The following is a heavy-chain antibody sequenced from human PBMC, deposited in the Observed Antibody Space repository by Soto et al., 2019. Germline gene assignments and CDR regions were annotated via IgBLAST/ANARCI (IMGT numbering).Heavy chain of an antibody. D-gene: IGHD6-19*01. V-gene: IGHV4-39*01. J-gene: IGHJ4*02. CDR3: AIGPVAGPFDY. CDR1: GGSISSSSYY. Sequence: SETLSLTCTVSGGSISSSSYYWGWIRQPPGKGLEWFGSIYYSGSTYYNPSLQSRVTISVDTSKNQFSLKLSSVTAADTAVYYCAIGPVAGPFDYWGQGTLVTVSS. CDR2: IYYSGST.